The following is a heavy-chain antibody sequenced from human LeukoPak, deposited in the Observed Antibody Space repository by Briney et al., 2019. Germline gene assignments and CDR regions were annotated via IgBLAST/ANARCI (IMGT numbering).Heavy chain of an antibody. CDR2: ISAYNGNT. J-gene: IGHJ4*02. CDR1: GYTFTSYG. Sequence: ASVKVSCKASGYTFTSYGISWVRQAPGQGLECMGWISAYNGNTNYAQKLQGRVTMTTDTSTSTAYMELRSLRSDDTAVYYCARDYYYDSSGYYWGQGTLVTVSS. CDR3: ARDYYYDSSGYY. D-gene: IGHD3-22*01. V-gene: IGHV1-18*01.